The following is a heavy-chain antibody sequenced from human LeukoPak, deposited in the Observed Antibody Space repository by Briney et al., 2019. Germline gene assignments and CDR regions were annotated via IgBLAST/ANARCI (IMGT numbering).Heavy chain of an antibody. CDR1: GVTFSSDG. V-gene: IGHV3-33*01. J-gene: IGHJ4*02. D-gene: IGHD4-17*01. CDR3: VRDGDPTTVTPDY. Sequence: GGSLRLSCAASGVTFSSDGMHWVRQAPPKGLERVAVIWYDGSNKYYADSVNGRFTISRDNSKNTLYLQMNSVRAEDTAVYYRVRDGDPTTVTPDYWGQGTLVTVSS. CDR2: IWYDGSNK.